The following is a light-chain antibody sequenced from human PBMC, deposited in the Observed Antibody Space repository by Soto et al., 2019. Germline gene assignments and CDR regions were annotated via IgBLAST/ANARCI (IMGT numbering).Light chain of an antibody. CDR2: GAS. CDR1: QSVSNNY. Sequence: EIVLTQSPGTLSLFPGERATLSCRASQSVSNNYLAWYQQKPGQAPRLLIYGASNRATGIPDRFSGSGSGTDFTLTISRLEPEDFAVYYCQQYGSSGTFSQGTKVEIK. CDR3: QQYGSSGT. V-gene: IGKV3-20*01. J-gene: IGKJ1*01.